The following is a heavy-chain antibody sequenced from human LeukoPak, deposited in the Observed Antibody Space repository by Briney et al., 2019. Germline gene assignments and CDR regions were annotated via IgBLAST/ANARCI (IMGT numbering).Heavy chain of an antibody. CDR2: LSSTGMT. CDR3: ARDPVGYDGNPYHRFDH. D-gene: IGHD4-23*01. V-gene: IGHV4-39*07. CDR1: GDSITGTRVH. J-gene: IGHJ5*02. Sequence: PSETLSLTCSVSGDSITGTRVHWVWIRQPPGKGPEWIGTLSSTGMTFHEPSLKSRVSMSLDTSKNQFSLRLSSMTAADTAVYYCARDPVGYDGNPYHRFDHWGQGSLVTVSA.